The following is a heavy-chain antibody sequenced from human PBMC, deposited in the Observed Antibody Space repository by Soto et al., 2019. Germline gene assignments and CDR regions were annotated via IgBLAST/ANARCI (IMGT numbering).Heavy chain of an antibody. Sequence: QLQLQESGPGLVKPSETLSLTCTVSGGSISSSSYYWCWIRQPPGKGLEWIGSIYYSGRTYYNPALKSRVTIYVDTSTNQFSQKLSSVAAADTAVYYCAMMIWGYYYYIDVWGKGTTVTVSS. CDR1: GGSISSSSYY. CDR3: AMMIWGYYYYIDV. V-gene: IGHV4-39*01. D-gene: IGHD3-16*01. J-gene: IGHJ6*03. CDR2: IYYSGRT.